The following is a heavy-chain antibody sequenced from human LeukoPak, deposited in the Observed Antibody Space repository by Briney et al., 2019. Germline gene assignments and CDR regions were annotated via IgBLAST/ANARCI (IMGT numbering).Heavy chain of an antibody. CDR2: IKEDGSEK. V-gene: IGHV3-7*01. CDR1: GFTFRSYW. J-gene: IGHJ4*02. Sequence: GGSLRLSCAASGFTFRSYWMSWVRQAPGKGLEWVANIKEDGSEKYYVDSVKGRFTISRGNAKNSLYLQMNSLRAEDTAVYYCARIFSGSFGYWGQGTLVTVSS. D-gene: IGHD1-26*01. CDR3: ARIFSGSFGY.